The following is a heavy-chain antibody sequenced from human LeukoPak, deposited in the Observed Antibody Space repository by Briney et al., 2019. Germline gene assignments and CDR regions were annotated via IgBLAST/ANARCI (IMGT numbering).Heavy chain of an antibody. Sequence: SETLSLTCTVSGVSISSYYWSWIRQPPGKGLEWIGYIYYSGSTNYNPSLKSRVTISVDPSTNQSSLKLSSVTAADTAVYYCARVGAYYDILTGYYTAQYYFDYWGQGTLVTVSS. CDR1: GVSISSYY. D-gene: IGHD3-9*01. V-gene: IGHV4-59*01. CDR3: ARVGAYYDILTGYYTAQYYFDY. J-gene: IGHJ4*02. CDR2: IYYSGST.